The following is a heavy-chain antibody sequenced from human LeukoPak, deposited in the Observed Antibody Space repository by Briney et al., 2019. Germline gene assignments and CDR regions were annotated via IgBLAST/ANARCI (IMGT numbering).Heavy chain of an antibody. CDR2: IKSDGSIT. CDR3: ASFSYGGNYHGT. CDR1: GFSFSRYW. Sequence: GGSLRLSCAASGFSFSRYWMHWVRQAPGKGLVWISRIKSDGSITNYADSVRGRFTVSRDNAKNTLYLQMNSLRAEDTAVYHCASFSYGGNYHGTWGPGTPVTVSS. D-gene: IGHD4-23*01. J-gene: IGHJ1*01. V-gene: IGHV3-74*01.